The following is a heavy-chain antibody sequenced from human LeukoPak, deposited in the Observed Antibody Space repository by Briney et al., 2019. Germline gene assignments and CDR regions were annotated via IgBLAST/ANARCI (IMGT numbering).Heavy chain of an antibody. V-gene: IGHV4-39*01. CDR2: IYYTGST. J-gene: IGHJ4*02. Sequence: PSETLSLSCSVSGASLSTSPYYWGWIRQPPGKGLEWIGNIYYTGSTYYNVSLNSRVTISIDTSKNLFSLRLNSMTAADTAVYYRAKSAGYGLIDKWGQGTLVTVSS. CDR1: GASLSTSPYY. CDR3: AKSAGYGLIDK. D-gene: IGHD5-12*01.